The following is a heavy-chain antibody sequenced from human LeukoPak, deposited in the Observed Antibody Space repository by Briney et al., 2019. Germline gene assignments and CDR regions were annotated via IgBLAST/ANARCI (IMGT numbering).Heavy chain of an antibody. CDR3: ARRRMVRGVHWSDP. D-gene: IGHD3-10*01. CDR1: GGSFSGYY. Sequence: SETLSLTCAVYGGSFSGYYWSWIRQPPGKGLEWIGEINHSGSTNYNPSLKSRVTISVDTSKNQFSLKLSSVTAADTAVYYCARRRMVRGVHWSDPWGQGTLVTVSS. V-gene: IGHV4-34*01. J-gene: IGHJ5*02. CDR2: INHSGST.